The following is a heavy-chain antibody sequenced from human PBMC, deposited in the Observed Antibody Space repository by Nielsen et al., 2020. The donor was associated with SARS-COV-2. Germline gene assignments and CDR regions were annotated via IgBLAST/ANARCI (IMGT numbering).Heavy chain of an antibody. Sequence: GESLKISCAASGLTFSSYSMNWVRQAPGKGLEWVSSISSSSSYIYYADSVKGRFTISRDNAKNSLYLQMNSLRAEDTAGYYCARDYSSGYYYFDYWGQGTLVTVSS. CDR1: GLTFSSYS. CDR3: ARDYSSGYYYFDY. D-gene: IGHD3-22*01. CDR2: ISSSSSYI. V-gene: IGHV3-21*01. J-gene: IGHJ4*02.